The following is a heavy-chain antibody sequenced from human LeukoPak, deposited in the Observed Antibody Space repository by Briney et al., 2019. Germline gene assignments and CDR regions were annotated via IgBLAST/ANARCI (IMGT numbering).Heavy chain of an antibody. CDR1: GFTFSSYG. J-gene: IGHJ4*02. CDR3: AKDGLGYCSSTSCIRTHFDY. CDR2: IRYDGSNK. V-gene: IGHV3-30*02. D-gene: IGHD2-2*01. Sequence: GGSLRLSCAAPGFTFSSYGMHWVRQAPGKGREWVAFIRYDGSNKYYADSVKGRFTISRDNSKNTLYLQMNSLRAEDTAVYYCAKDGLGYCSSTSCIRTHFDYWGQGTLVTVSS.